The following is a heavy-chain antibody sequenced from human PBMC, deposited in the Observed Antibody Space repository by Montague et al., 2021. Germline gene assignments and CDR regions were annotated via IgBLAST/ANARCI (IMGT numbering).Heavy chain of an antibody. CDR3: ARVGATVTAPFDF. CDR1: GGSISSTAYY. D-gene: IGHD4-17*01. V-gene: IGHV4-31*11. J-gene: IGHJ4*02. Sequence: TLSLTCAVSGGSISSTAYYWSWIRQHPGKCLEWIGYIYYSGSTYYNPSLNSRVTISVDTSQNQFSLNLNSVTAADTAVYYCARVGATVTAPFDFWGQGTLVTVSP. CDR2: IYYSGST.